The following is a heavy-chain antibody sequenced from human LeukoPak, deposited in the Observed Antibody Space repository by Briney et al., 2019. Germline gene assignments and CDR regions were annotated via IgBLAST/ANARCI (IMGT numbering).Heavy chain of an antibody. J-gene: IGHJ4*02. CDR3: AKGSLNDY. CDR2: ISGSGGST. V-gene: IGHV3-23*01. Sequence: PGGSLRLSCAAFGFPFSASAMSWVRQAPGKGLEWVSAISGSGGSTYYADSVKGRFTISRDNSKNTLYLQMNSLRAEDTAVYYCAKGSLNDYWGQGTLVTVSS. D-gene: IGHD3-9*01. CDR1: GFPFSASA.